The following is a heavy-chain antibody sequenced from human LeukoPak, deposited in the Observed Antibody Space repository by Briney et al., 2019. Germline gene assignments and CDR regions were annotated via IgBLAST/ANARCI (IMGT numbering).Heavy chain of an antibody. Sequence: PSGTLSLTCAVSGDSISTTTWWTWVRQSPGRGLEWIGEINYSGSTNYNPSLKSRVTISVDTSKNQFSLKLSSVTAADTAVYYCARLRREQLVRAYSDYWGQGTLVTVSS. CDR1: GDSISTTTW. V-gene: IGHV4-4*02. D-gene: IGHD6-13*01. CDR3: ARLRREQLVRAYSDY. J-gene: IGHJ4*02. CDR2: INYSGST.